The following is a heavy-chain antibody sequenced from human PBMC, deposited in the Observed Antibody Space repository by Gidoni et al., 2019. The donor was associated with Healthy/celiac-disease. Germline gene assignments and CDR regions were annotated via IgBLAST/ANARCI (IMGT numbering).Heavy chain of an antibody. J-gene: IGHJ4*02. Sequence: QVHLVQSGAEVKKPGSSLTFSCKASGVTFSSYTISWVRQAPGQGLEWMGRIIPILGIANYAQKFQGRVTITADKSTSTAYMELSSLRSEDTAVYYCARVFSSGWVDYWGQGTLVTVSS. CDR1: GVTFSSYT. CDR2: IIPILGIA. V-gene: IGHV1-69*02. CDR3: ARVFSSGWVDY. D-gene: IGHD6-19*01.